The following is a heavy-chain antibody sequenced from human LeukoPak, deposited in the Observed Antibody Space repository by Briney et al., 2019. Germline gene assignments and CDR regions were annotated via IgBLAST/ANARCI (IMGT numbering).Heavy chain of an antibody. D-gene: IGHD6-6*01. CDR2: IYSSGST. CDR3: ARKDGDY. CDR1: GASITSFH. V-gene: IGHV4-4*07. Sequence: SETLSLTCTVSGASITSFHWTWIRRPAGKGLEWIGIIYSSGSTIYNPSLQSRVAMSVDLTKNQLSLKLSSVTAADTAMYYCARKDGDYWGQGTLVTVSS. J-gene: IGHJ4*02.